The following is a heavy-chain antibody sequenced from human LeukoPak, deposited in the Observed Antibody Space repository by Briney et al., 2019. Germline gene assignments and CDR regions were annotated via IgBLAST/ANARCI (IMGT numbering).Heavy chain of an antibody. J-gene: IGHJ4*02. V-gene: IGHV4-59*08. CDR2: IYYSGST. CDR3: ARHLGGYYFDY. Sequence: SQTLSLTCTVSGGSISSYYWSWIRQPPGKGLEWIGYIYYSGSTNYNPSLKSRVTISVDTSKNQFSLKLSSVTAADTAVYYCARHLGGYYFDYWGQGTLVTVSS. CDR1: GGSISSYY. D-gene: IGHD7-27*01.